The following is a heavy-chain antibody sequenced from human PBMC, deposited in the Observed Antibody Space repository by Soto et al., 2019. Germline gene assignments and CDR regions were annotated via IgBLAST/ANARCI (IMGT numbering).Heavy chain of an antibody. Sequence: SVKVSCKASGGTFSSYTISWVRQAPGQGLEWMGRIIPILGIANYAQKFQGRVTITADKSTSTAYMELSSPRSEDTAVYYCSNYYGSGSQRANDYWGQGTLVTVSS. V-gene: IGHV1-69*02. CDR1: GGTFSSYT. D-gene: IGHD3-10*01. CDR2: IIPILGIA. J-gene: IGHJ4*02. CDR3: SNYYGSGSQRANDY.